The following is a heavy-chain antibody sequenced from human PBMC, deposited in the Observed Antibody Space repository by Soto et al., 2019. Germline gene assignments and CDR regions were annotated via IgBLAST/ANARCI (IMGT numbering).Heavy chain of an antibody. Sequence: GASVKVSCKASGYTFTGYYMHWVRQAPGQGLEWMGWINPNSGGTNYAQKFQGWVTMTRDTSTSTAYMELRSLRSDDTAVYYCAREGILTGQDAFDIWGQGTMVTVSS. J-gene: IGHJ3*02. V-gene: IGHV1-2*04. CDR2: INPNSGGT. CDR1: GYTFTGYY. D-gene: IGHD3-9*01. CDR3: AREGILTGQDAFDI.